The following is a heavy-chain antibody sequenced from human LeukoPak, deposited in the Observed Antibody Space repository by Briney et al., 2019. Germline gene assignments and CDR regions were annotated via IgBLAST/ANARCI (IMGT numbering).Heavy chain of an antibody. CDR3: AREGRYELYYFDY. CDR2: ISNDGSNK. Sequence: GGSLRLSCAASGFTFSSYAMQWVRQAPGKGLEWVAVISNDGSNKYYADSVKGRFTISRDNSKNTLYLQMNSLRAEDTAVYYCAREGRYELYYFDYWGQGTLVTVSS. V-gene: IGHV3-30*04. D-gene: IGHD5-12*01. J-gene: IGHJ4*02. CDR1: GFTFSSYA.